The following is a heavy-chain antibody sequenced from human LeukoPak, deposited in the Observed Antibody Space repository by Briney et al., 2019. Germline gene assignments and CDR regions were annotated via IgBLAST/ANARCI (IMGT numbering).Heavy chain of an antibody. J-gene: IGHJ4*02. CDR1: GYSISSGYY. V-gene: IGHV4-38-2*02. Sequence: KPSETLSLTCTVSGYSISSGYYWGWIRQPPGRGLEWIGSIYHSGSTYYNPSLKSRVTISVDTSKNQFSLKLGSVTAADTAVYYCARGRITIFGVVIDRDYYFDYWGQGTLVTVSS. CDR3: ARGRITIFGVVIDRDYYFDY. CDR2: IYHSGST. D-gene: IGHD3-3*01.